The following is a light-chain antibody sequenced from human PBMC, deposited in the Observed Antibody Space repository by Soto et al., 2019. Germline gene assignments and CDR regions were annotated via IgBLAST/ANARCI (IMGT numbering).Light chain of an antibody. CDR2: DPS. V-gene: IGKV1-33*01. Sequence: DIQMTQSPSSLSASVGDRVTITCQASQDISKYLNWYQQKPGKAPKLLIYDPSNLESGVPSRFSGSGSGTDFTFTISSLQPEDIATYYCQQYDNLPLTFGGGTKVEIK. CDR3: QQYDNLPLT. J-gene: IGKJ4*01. CDR1: QDISKY.